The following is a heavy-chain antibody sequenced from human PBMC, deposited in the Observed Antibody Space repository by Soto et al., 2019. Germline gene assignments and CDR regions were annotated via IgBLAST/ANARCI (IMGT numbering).Heavy chain of an antibody. CDR1: GFNFGNYA. CDR3: TRYYYESSGYYVY. Sequence: HPGGSLRLSCTGSGFNFGNYALSWVRQAPGKGPEWVGSIRSEAYGGTTDYAASVKGRFIISRDDSKSIAYLEINSLQTDDTAVYYCTRYYYESSGYYVYWGQGTLVTVSS. V-gene: IGHV3-49*04. CDR2: IRSEAYGGTT. D-gene: IGHD3-22*01. J-gene: IGHJ4*02.